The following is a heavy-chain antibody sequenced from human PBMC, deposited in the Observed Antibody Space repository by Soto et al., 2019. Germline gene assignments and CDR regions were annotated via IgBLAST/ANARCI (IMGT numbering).Heavy chain of an antibody. Sequence: EVQLLESGGGLVQPGGSLRLSCAASGFTFNNYAMTWVRQAPGKGLEWVSAISGGGDTTSYADSVKGRFTVSRDGSKNTRYLQMSGLRAEDSALYYCAKGRGGSGSLPPRVDFWGQGTLVTVSS. CDR1: GFTFNNYA. J-gene: IGHJ4*02. CDR3: AKGRGGSGSLPPRVDF. D-gene: IGHD3-10*01. V-gene: IGHV3-23*01. CDR2: ISGGGDTT.